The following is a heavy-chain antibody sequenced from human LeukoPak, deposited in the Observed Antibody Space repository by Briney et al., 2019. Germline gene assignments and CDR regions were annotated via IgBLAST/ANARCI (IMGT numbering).Heavy chain of an antibody. CDR1: GFTVSSNY. CDR3: AKDRDIVVSPPDY. Sequence: GGSLRLSCAASGFTVSSNYMSWVRQAPGKGLEWVSVIYSGGSTYYADSVKGRFTISRDNSKNTLYLQMNSLRAEDTAVYYCAKDRDIVVSPPDYWGQGTLVTVSS. V-gene: IGHV3-53*05. CDR2: IYSGGST. D-gene: IGHD2-2*01. J-gene: IGHJ4*02.